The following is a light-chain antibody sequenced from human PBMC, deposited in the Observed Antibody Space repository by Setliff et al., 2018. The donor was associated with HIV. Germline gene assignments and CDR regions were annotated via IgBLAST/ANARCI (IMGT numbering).Light chain of an antibody. V-gene: IGKV1-39*01. CDR3: QQSYSTPRT. Sequence: DIQMTQSPSSLSASVGDRVTITCRASQYISGYLNWYQHKPGRAPNLLIFETSSLQGGVPSRFSGSESGTDFTLTTSTLQPEDFATYYCQQSYSTPRTFGQGTKVDIK. CDR1: QYISGY. CDR2: ETS. J-gene: IGKJ1*01.